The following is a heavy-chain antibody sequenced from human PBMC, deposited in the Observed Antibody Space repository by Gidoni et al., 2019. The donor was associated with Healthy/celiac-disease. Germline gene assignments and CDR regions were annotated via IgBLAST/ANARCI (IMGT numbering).Heavy chain of an antibody. CDR1: GYTLTGYY. D-gene: IGHD5-18*01. J-gene: IGHJ6*02. V-gene: IGHV1-2*02. Sequence: QVQLVQSGAEVKKPGASVKVSCKASGYTLTGYYMHWVRQAPGQGLEWMGWINPNSGGTNYAQKFQGRVTMTRDTSISTAYMELSRLRSDDTAVYYCARSGLRGYSYGTYYYGMDVWGQGTTVTVSS. CDR3: ARSGLRGYSYGTYYYGMDV. CDR2: INPNSGGT.